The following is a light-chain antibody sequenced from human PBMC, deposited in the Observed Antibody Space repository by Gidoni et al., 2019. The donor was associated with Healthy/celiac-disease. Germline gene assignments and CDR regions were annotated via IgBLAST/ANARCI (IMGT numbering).Light chain of an antibody. CDR1: QSISSY. CDR3: QQSYSTPLT. J-gene: IGKJ4*01. V-gene: IGKV1-39*01. CDR2: AAS. Sequence: DIQMTQSPSSLSASVGDRVTIPCRASQSISSYLHWYQQKPGKAPKLLIYAASSLQSGVPSRFSDSGSGTDFTLTISSLQPEDFATYYCQQSYSTPLTFGGGTKVEIK.